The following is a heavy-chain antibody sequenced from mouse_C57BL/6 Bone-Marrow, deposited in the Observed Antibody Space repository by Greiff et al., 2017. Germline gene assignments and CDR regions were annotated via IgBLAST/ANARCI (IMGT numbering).Heavy chain of an antibody. CDR3: AKGSANRAVIVDY. CDR1: GYTFTSYW. D-gene: IGHD3-1*01. Sequence: VQLQQPGAELVKPGASVKLSCKASGYTFTSYWMHWVKQRPGQGLEWIGMIHPNSGSTNYNEKFKSKATLTVDKSSSTAYMQLSSLTSEDSAVYYGAKGSANRAVIVDYWGQGTSVTVSS. CDR2: IHPNSGST. V-gene: IGHV1-64*01. J-gene: IGHJ4*01.